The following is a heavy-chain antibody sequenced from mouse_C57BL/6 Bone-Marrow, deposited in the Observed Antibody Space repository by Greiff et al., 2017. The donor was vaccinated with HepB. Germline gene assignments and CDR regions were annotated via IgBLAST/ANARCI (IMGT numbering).Heavy chain of an antibody. D-gene: IGHD2-4*01. V-gene: IGHV14-4*01. CDR2: IDPENGDT. CDR1: GFNIKDDY. Sequence: VQLQQSGAELVRPGASVKLSCTASGFNIKDDYMHWVKQRPEQGLEWIGWIDPENGDTEYASKFQGKATITADTSSNTAYLQLSSLTSEDTAVYYCTRRVYDYGDYWGKGTTLTVSS. CDR3: TRRVYDYGDY. J-gene: IGHJ2*01.